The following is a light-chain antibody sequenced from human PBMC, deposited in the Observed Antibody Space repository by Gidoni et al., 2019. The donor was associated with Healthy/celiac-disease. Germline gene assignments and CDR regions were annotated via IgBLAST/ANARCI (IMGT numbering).Light chain of an antibody. Sequence: DIQMTQSPSSLSASVGDRVTITCRASQSISSYINWYQQKPGKAPKLLIYAASSLQSVVPSRFSGSGSGTDFTLTISSLQPEDFATYYCQQSYSTPLTFGGGTKVEIK. CDR2: AAS. CDR1: QSISSY. V-gene: IGKV1-39*01. J-gene: IGKJ4*01. CDR3: QQSYSTPLT.